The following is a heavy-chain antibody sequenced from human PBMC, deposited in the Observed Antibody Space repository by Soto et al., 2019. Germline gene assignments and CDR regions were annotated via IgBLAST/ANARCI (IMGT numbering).Heavy chain of an antibody. Sequence: PGGSLRLSCAASGFTVSSNYMSWVRQAPGKGLEWVSVIYSGGSTYYADSVKGRFTISRDNSKNTLYLQMNSLRAEDTAVYYCAREDYDEGYYYGMDVWGQGTTVTVSS. CDR1: GFTVSSNY. CDR3: AREDYDEGYYYGMDV. J-gene: IGHJ6*02. V-gene: IGHV3-53*01. CDR2: IYSGGST. D-gene: IGHD4-17*01.